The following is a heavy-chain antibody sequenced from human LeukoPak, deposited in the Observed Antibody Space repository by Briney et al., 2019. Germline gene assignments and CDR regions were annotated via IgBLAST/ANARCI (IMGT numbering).Heavy chain of an antibody. CDR2: ISSSGSTI. Sequence: GGSLRLSCAASGFTFSDYYMSWIRQAPGKGLEWVSYISSSGSTIYYADSVKGRFTISRDNAKNSLYLQMNSLRAEDTAVYYCASYSSSSWYDPLDYWGQGTLVTVSS. V-gene: IGHV3-11*04. J-gene: IGHJ4*02. D-gene: IGHD6-13*01. CDR3: ASYSSSSWYDPLDY. CDR1: GFTFSDYY.